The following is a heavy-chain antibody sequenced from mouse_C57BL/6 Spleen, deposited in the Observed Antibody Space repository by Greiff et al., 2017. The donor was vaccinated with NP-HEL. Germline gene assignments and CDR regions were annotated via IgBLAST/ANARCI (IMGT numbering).Heavy chain of an antibody. CDR3: ARGYDGNYWYFDV. CDR2: IDPSDSYT. D-gene: IGHD2-3*01. CDR1: GYTFISYW. V-gene: IGHV1-69*01. Sequence: QVQLQQPGAELVMPGASVKLSCKASGYTFISYWMHWVKQRPGQGLEWIGEIDPSDSYTNYNQKFKGKSTLTVDKSSSTAYMQLSSLTSEDSAVYYCARGYDGNYWYFDVWGTGTTVTVSS. J-gene: IGHJ1*03.